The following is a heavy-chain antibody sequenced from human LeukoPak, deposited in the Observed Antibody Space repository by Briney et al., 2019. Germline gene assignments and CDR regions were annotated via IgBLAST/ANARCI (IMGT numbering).Heavy chain of an antibody. CDR2: IIPILGIA. Sequence: SVKVSCKASGGTFSSYTISWVRQAPGQGLEWMGRIIPILGIANYAQKFQGRVTITADKSTSTAYMELSSLRSEDTAVYYCARMYSSGSANYYYYYGMDVWGQGTTVTVSS. CDR3: ARMYSSGSANYYYYYGMDV. CDR1: GGTFSSYT. V-gene: IGHV1-69*02. J-gene: IGHJ6*02. D-gene: IGHD6-19*01.